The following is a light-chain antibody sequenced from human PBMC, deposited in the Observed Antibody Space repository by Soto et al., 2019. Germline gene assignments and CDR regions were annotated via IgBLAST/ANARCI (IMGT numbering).Light chain of an antibody. CDR3: SSYVGSNNLV. CDR1: FNDIGGYNY. V-gene: IGLV2-8*01. CDR2: EVY. Sequence: ALTQPPSASGSPGQSVTISCTGTFNDIGGYNYVSWYQQRPGKAPKVIIYEVYKRPSGVPDRFSGSKSGTTASLTVSGLQADDEADYYCSSYVGSNNLVFGGGTKVTVL. J-gene: IGLJ3*02.